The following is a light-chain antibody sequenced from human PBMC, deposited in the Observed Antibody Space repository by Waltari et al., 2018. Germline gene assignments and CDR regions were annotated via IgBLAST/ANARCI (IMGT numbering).Light chain of an antibody. CDR2: ENN. CDR3: GTWDTSLSSAV. J-gene: IGLJ3*02. CDR1: SSNIDNNY. Sequence: QSVFTQPPSVSAAPGQKVTISCPASSSNIDNNYVCWYQQLPGAATKHLIFENNKRPSGIPARFSGSKSGTSATLGITGLQTGDEADYYCGTWDTSLSSAVFGGGTKLTVL. V-gene: IGLV1-51*02.